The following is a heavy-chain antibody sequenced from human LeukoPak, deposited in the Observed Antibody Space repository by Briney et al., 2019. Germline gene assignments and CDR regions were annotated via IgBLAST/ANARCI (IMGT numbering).Heavy chain of an antibody. D-gene: IGHD3-3*01. CDR3: ARGRILGVVRRGYYMDV. V-gene: IGHV4-34*01. Sequence: SETLFLTCAVYRGSFSGYFLSWIRQPPAKGLEWIGEINHSGSTNYNPSLKSRVTISVDTSKNQFSLKLSSVTAADTAVYYCARGRILGVVRRGYYMDVWGKGTTVAVSS. CDR2: INHSGST. J-gene: IGHJ6*03. CDR1: RGSFSGYF.